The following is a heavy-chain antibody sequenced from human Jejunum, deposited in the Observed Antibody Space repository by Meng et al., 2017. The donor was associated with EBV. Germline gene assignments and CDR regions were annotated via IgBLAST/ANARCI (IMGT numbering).Heavy chain of an antibody. V-gene: IGHV3-74*01. CDR1: GFTFSNSW. CDR3: VRGGLGPWY. J-gene: IGHJ4*02. D-gene: IGHD3/OR15-3a*01. Sequence: EVQVWRAGGGLVQPGGSLGLSCPASGFTFSNSWMHWLRQAPGKGLVWVSHIDTDGSTTNYAGSVKGRFTISRDNAKNTLSLQMNSLRVEDTAVYYCVRGGLGPWYWGQGTLVTVSS. CDR2: IDTDGSTT.